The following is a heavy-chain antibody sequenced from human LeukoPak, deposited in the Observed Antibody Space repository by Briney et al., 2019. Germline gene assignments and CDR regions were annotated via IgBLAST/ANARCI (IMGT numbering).Heavy chain of an antibody. D-gene: IGHD1-26*01. CDR1: GFTFSNCG. V-gene: IGHV3-33*06. Sequence: GGSLRLSCAASGFTFSNCGMYWVRQAPGKGLGWVAVIRYDGSNKYYGDPAKGRFTTSRDNSKNTLSLQMDSLRAEDTAVYSCAKDQKHGTYFPHSSWGQGTLVTVSS. J-gene: IGHJ5*02. CDR3: AKDQKHGTYFPHSS. CDR2: IRYDGSNK.